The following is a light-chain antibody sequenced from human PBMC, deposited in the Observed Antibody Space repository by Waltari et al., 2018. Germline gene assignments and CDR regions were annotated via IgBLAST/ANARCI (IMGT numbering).Light chain of an antibody. Sequence: DIVMTQSPDSLAVSLGERATINCKSSQRVLYSSHNKDYLAWYQQKPGQPPKLLIYWASTRESGVPDRLSGSGSGTDFTLTISSLQAEDVAVYYCQQYYSTPLTFGGGTKVEIK. V-gene: IGKV4-1*01. CDR2: WAS. CDR3: QQYYSTPLT. J-gene: IGKJ4*01. CDR1: QRVLYSSHNKDY.